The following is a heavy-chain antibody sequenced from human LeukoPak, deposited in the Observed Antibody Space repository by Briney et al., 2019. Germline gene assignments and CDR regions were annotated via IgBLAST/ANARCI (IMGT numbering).Heavy chain of an antibody. J-gene: IGHJ4*02. CDR3: ARVVYYYDSSGYYYFDY. CDR2: IHHSGRN. Sequence: PSETLSLTCAVSGGSISSSNWWSWVRQPPGKGLEWIGEIHHSGRNNYNPSLKSRVTISVDKSKNQFSLKLSSVTAADTAVYYCARVVYYYDSSGYYYFDYWGQGTLVTVSS. V-gene: IGHV4-4*02. D-gene: IGHD3-22*01. CDR1: GGSISSSNW.